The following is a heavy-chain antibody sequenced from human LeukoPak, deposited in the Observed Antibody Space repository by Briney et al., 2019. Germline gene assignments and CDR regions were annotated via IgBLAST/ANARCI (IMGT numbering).Heavy chain of an antibody. Sequence: PGGSLRLSCAASGFTFSSYSMNWVRQAPGKGLEWVANIKKDGSEKYYVDSVKGRFTISRDNAKNSLYLQMNTLRAEDTAVYYCARESVAFDIWGQGTMVTVSS. J-gene: IGHJ3*02. CDR3: ARESVAFDI. CDR1: GFTFSSYS. CDR2: IKKDGSEK. V-gene: IGHV3-7*01.